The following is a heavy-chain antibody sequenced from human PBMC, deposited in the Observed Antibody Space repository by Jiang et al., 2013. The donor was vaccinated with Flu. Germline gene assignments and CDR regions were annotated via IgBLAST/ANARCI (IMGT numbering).Heavy chain of an antibody. J-gene: IGHJ4*02. V-gene: IGHV1-46*01. D-gene: IGHD1-1*01. CDR2: INPSGVGT. CDR1: GYTFTNFY. CDR3: VRDGSHWNFDY. Sequence: KVSCKASGYTFTNFYMHWVRQAPGQGLEWLGRINPSGVGTSYAQKFQGRVTMTRDTSTSTDYMELSSLRSEDSAVYYCVRDGSHWNFDYWGQGTLVTVSS.